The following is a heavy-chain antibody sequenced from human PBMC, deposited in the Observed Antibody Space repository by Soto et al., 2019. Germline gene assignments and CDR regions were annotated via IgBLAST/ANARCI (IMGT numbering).Heavy chain of an antibody. CDR1: GGSISSGGYS. CDR2: IYHSGST. Sequence: TLSLTCTVSGGSISSGGYSWSWIRQPPGKGLEWLGYIYHSGSTYYNPSLKSRVTISLDRSKNHFSLKLSSVSAADTAVYYCVRAQWLVLDXWGQGTPVPVSX. J-gene: IGHJ5*02. D-gene: IGHD6-19*01. CDR3: VRAQWLVLDX. V-gene: IGHV4-30-2*01.